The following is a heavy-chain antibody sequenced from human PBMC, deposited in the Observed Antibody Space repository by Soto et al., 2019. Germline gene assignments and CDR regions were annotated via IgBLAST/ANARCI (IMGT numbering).Heavy chain of an antibody. CDR3: AGGGYDFWSGYYIPPYYYYYYGMDV. V-gene: IGHV3-7*01. CDR1: GFTFSSYW. D-gene: IGHD3-3*01. J-gene: IGHJ6*02. CDR2: IKQDGSEK. Sequence: GSLRLSCAASGFTFSSYWMSWVRQAPGKGLEWVANIKQDGSEKYYVDSVKGRFTISRDNAKNSLYLQMNSLRAEDTAVYYCAGGGYDFWSGYYIPPYYYYYYGMDVWGQGTTVTVSS.